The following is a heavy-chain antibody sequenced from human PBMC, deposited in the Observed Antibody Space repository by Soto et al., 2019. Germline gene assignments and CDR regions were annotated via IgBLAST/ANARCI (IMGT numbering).Heavy chain of an antibody. CDR3: ARGYCSITSCYGWGYYYYYMDV. D-gene: IGHD2-2*01. Sequence: ASVKVSCKASGYTFTSYAMHWVRQAPGQRLEWMGWINAGNGNTKYSQKFQGRVTITTDTSAGTAYMELSSLRSEDTAVYYCARGYCSITSCYGWGYYYYYMDVWGKGTTVTVSS. V-gene: IGHV1-3*01. J-gene: IGHJ6*03. CDR2: INAGNGNT. CDR1: GYTFTSYA.